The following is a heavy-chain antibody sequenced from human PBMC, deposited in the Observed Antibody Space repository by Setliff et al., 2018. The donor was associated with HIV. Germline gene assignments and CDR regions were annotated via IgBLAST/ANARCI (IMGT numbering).Heavy chain of an antibody. CDR3: AKPRNERDFDY. CDR1: GFTFSTYG. Sequence: PGESLKISCAASGFTFSTYGMNWVRQAPGKGLEWVSAISGSGGSTYYADSVKGRFTISRDNSKNTLYLQMNSLRAEDTAVYYCAKPRNERDFDYWGQGTLVTVSS. J-gene: IGHJ4*02. V-gene: IGHV3-23*01. CDR2: ISGSGGST.